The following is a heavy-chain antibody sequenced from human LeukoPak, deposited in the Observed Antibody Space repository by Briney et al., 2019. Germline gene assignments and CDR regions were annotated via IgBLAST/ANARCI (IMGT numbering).Heavy chain of an antibody. Sequence: ASVKVSCKASGYTFPGYYMHWVRQAPGQGLEWMGWINPNSGGTNYAQKFQGRVTMTRDTSISTAYMELSRLRSDDTAVYYCARDAIVVVPAAPYNRGWFDPWGQGTLVTVSS. V-gene: IGHV1-2*02. CDR1: GYTFPGYY. J-gene: IGHJ5*02. CDR2: INPNSGGT. CDR3: ARDAIVVVPAAPYNRGWFDP. D-gene: IGHD2-2*01.